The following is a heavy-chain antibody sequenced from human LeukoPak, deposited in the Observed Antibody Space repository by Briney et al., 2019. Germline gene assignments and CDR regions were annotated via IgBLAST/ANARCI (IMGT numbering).Heavy chain of an antibody. CDR2: IYYSGST. CDR1: GGSISSSSYY. D-gene: IGHD2-15*01. CDR3: ARGDVAGPPDY. Sequence: KSSETLSLTCTVSGGSISSSSYYWGWIRQPPGKGLEWIGSIYYSGSTYYNPSLKSRVTISVDTSKNQFSLKLSSVTAADTAVYYCARGDVAGPPDYWGQGTLVTVSS. V-gene: IGHV4-39*07. J-gene: IGHJ4*02.